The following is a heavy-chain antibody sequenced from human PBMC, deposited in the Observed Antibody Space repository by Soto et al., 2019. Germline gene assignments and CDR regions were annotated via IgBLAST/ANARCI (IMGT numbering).Heavy chain of an antibody. CDR2: VSGYTGNR. CDR3: ARQAAAVWFDP. V-gene: IGHV1-18*01. D-gene: IGHD6-13*01. J-gene: IGHJ5*02. Sequence: QVQLVQSGAEVKKPGASVKVSCKASGYAFSTYGISWVRQAPGQGLEWMGWVSGYTGNRNYAQKFQNRVTMTTGTSASTTDMELRSLRSDDEAVYFCARQAAAVWFDPWCQGTLVTVSS. CDR1: GYAFSTYG.